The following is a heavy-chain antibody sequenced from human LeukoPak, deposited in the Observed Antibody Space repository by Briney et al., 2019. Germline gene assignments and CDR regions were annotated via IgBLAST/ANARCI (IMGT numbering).Heavy chain of an antibody. CDR3: ARDITVQYPYYFDY. CDR1: GFTFSNYA. CDR2: ISDSGGST. J-gene: IGHJ4*02. D-gene: IGHD3-10*01. Sequence: GGSLRLSCAASGFTFSNYAMSWVRQAPGKGLEWVSSISDSGGSTYYADSVKGRFTISRDNSKNSLYLQMNSLRAEDTAFYYCARDITVQYPYYFDYWGQGTLVTVSS. V-gene: IGHV3-23*01.